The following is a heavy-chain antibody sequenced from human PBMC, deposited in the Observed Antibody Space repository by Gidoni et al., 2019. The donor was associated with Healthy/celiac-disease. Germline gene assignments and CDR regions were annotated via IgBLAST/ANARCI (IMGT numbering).Heavy chain of an antibody. Sequence: EVQLVQSGAEVKKPGESLRISWKGSGYRFISYWISWVRQMPGKGLEWRGRIWPNDSYTNYSPSFQGHVTISADKSISTAYLQWSSLKASDTAMYYCARLGGGPGLYYMDVWGKGTTVTVSS. V-gene: IGHV5-10-1*03. CDR2: IWPNDSYT. CDR1: GYRFISYW. D-gene: IGHD3-16*01. CDR3: ARLGGGPGLYYMDV. J-gene: IGHJ6*03.